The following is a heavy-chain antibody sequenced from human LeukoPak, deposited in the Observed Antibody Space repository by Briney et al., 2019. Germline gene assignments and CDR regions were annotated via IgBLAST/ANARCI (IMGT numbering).Heavy chain of an antibody. D-gene: IGHD3-22*01. Sequence: GGSLRLSCAASGFTFSSYGMHWVRQAPGKELEWVAVISYDGSNKYYADSVKGRFTISRDNSKNTLYLQMNSLRAEDTAVYYCTKAKGQSWLFSHYWGRGTLVTVSS. CDR3: TKAKGQSWLFSHY. CDR2: ISYDGSNK. V-gene: IGHV3-30*18. CDR1: GFTFSSYG. J-gene: IGHJ4*02.